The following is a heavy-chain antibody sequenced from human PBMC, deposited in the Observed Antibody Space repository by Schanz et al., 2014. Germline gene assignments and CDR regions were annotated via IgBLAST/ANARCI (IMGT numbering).Heavy chain of an antibody. CDR3: ARGRGLES. CDR2: IKQDESEK. J-gene: IGHJ5*02. CDR1: GFTFSSHS. V-gene: IGHV3-7*02. Sequence: EVQLVESGGGLVQPGGSLRLSCAASGFTFSSHSFNWVRQAPGKGLEWVANIKQDESEKYYVDSVKGRFTISRDNAKNSLFLQMNSLRPEDAAVYYCARGRGLESWGQGTLVTVSS. D-gene: IGHD1-1*01.